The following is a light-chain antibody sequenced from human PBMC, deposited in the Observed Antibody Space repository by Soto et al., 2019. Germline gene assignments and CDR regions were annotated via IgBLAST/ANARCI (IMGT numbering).Light chain of an antibody. Sequence: QSVLTQPASVSGSPGQSITISCTGTSSDVGGYKYVSWYQQHPGKAPKLMIYDVSNRPSGVSDRFSGSKSGNTASLTISGFQYEDEADYYCDSYTSSSSYVFGTGTKLTVL. CDR3: DSYTSSSSYV. CDR1: SSDVGGYKY. CDR2: DVS. J-gene: IGLJ1*01. V-gene: IGLV2-14*01.